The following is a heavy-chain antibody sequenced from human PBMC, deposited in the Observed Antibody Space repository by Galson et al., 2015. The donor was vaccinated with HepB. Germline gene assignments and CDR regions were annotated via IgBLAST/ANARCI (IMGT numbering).Heavy chain of an antibody. Sequence: SLRLSCAASGFTFSSYGMHWVRQAPGKGLEWVAVIWYDGSNKYYADSVKGRFTISRDNSKNTLYLQMNSLRAEDTAVYYCGYSSSWPYLLDYWGQGTLVTVSS. V-gene: IGHV3-33*01. CDR3: GYSSSWPYLLDY. CDR2: IWYDGSNK. D-gene: IGHD6-13*01. CDR1: GFTFSSYG. J-gene: IGHJ4*02.